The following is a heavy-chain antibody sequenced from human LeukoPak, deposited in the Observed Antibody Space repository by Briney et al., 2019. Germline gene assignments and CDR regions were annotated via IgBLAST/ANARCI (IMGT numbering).Heavy chain of an antibody. D-gene: IGHD5-18*01. V-gene: IGHV3-15*01. CDR3: RGGPDTARGPPWRF. Sequence: GGSLRLSCAASGFTFSNAWMSWVRQAPGKGLEWVGRIKSKTDGGTTDYAAPVKGRFTISRYDSKNTLYLQMNSLKPENTAVFYCRGGPDTARGPPWRFWGRGPLVPAPS. CDR1: GFTFSNAW. CDR2: IKSKTDGGTT. J-gene: IGHJ4*02.